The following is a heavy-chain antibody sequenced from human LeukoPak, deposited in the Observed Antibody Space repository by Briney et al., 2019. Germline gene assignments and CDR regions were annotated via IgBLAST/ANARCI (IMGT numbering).Heavy chain of an antibody. J-gene: IGHJ6*03. D-gene: IGHD4-17*01. CDR2: IYYSGST. V-gene: IGHV4-39*01. Sequence: SETLSLTCTVSGGSISSSSYYWGWIRQPPGKGLEWIGSIYYSGSTYYNPSLKSRVTISVDTSKNQFSLKLSSVTAADTAVYYCARHNYGDYPTYYYYYMDVWGKGTTVTISS. CDR3: ARHNYGDYPTYYYYYMDV. CDR1: GGSISSSSYY.